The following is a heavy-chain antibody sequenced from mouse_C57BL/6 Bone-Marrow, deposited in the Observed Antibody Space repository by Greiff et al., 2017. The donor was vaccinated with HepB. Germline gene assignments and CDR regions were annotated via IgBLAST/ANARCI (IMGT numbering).Heavy chain of an antibody. J-gene: IGHJ2*01. CDR3: TTWRRYDY. Sequence: EVKLQESGAELVRPGASVKLSCTASGFNIKDDYMHWVKQRPEQGLEWIGWIDPENGDTEYASKFQGKATITADTSSNTAYLQLSSLTSEDTAVYYFTTWRRYDYWGQGTTLTVSS. CDR2: IDPENGDT. D-gene: IGHD1-1*01. V-gene: IGHV14-4*01. CDR1: GFNIKDDY.